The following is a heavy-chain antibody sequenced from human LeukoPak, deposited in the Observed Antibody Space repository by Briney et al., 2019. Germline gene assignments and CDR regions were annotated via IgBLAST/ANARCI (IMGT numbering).Heavy chain of an antibody. D-gene: IGHD3-22*01. V-gene: IGHV3-30*02. CDR3: AKGNYYYDSSGYYPD. CDR1: GFTFSSYG. Sequence: GGSLRLSCAASGFTFSSYGMHWVRQAPGKGLEWVAFIRYDGSNKYYADSVKGRFTISRDNSKNTLYLQMNSLRAEDTAVYYCAKGNYYYDSSGYYPDWGQGALVTVSS. CDR2: IRYDGSNK. J-gene: IGHJ4*02.